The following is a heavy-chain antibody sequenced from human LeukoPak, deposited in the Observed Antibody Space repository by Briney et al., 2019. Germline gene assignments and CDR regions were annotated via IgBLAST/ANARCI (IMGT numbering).Heavy chain of an antibody. Sequence: GGSLRLSCAASGFTFSSYGMHWVRQAPGKGLEWVAVISYDGSNKYYADSVKGRFTISRDNSKNTLYLQMNSLKTEDTAVYCCTTDALWFGELFGLGSLWGQGTTVTVS. D-gene: IGHD3-10*01. CDR1: GFTFSSYG. V-gene: IGHV3-30*03. CDR2: ISYDGSNK. J-gene: IGHJ6*02. CDR3: TTDALWFGELFGLGSL.